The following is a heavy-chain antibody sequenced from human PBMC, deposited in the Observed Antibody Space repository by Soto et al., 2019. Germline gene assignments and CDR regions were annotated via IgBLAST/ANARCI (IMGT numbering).Heavy chain of an antibody. J-gene: IGHJ4*02. CDR2: IIPILGIA. V-gene: IGHV1-69*02. CDR1: GGTFSSYT. CDR3: ARGSDDYGDYVSFR. Sequence: QVQLVQSGAEVKKPGSSVKVSCEASGGTFSSYTISWVRQAPGQGLEWMGRIIPILGIANYAQKFQGRVTITADKSTSTAYMELSSLRSEDTAVYYCARGSDDYGDYVSFRWGQGTLVTVSS. D-gene: IGHD4-17*01.